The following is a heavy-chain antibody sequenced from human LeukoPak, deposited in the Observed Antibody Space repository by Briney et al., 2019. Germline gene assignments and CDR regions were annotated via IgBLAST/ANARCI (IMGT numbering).Heavy chain of an antibody. CDR1: GFTFSSYA. J-gene: IGHJ4*02. CDR3: AKDRGTSGWNFDY. CDR2: ISGSGGTT. Sequence: GGSLRLSCAASGFTFSSYAMSWVRQAPGKGLEWVSVISGSGGTTYYADSGKGRFTISRDNSKNTLYLQMNSLRAEDTAVHYCAKDRGTSGWNFDYWGQGTLVTVSS. V-gene: IGHV3-23*01. D-gene: IGHD6-19*01.